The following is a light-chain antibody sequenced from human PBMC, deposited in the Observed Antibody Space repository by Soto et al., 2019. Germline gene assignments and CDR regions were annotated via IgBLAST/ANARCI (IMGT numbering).Light chain of an antibody. CDR2: DVS. J-gene: IGLJ1*01. Sequence: QPVLTQPASVSGSPGQSIAISCTGANSDLGDYDYVSWYQQRPGEAPKLMIYDVSNRPSGVSDRFSGSKSGNTASLTISGLQAEDEADYYCSSYTSSNASYVFGAGTKVTVL. V-gene: IGLV2-14*01. CDR3: SSYTSSNASYV. CDR1: NSDLGDYDY.